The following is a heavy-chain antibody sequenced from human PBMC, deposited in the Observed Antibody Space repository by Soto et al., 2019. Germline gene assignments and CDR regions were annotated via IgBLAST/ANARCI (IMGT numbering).Heavy chain of an antibody. D-gene: IGHD3-22*01. J-gene: IGHJ4*02. CDR3: ARDYYDSSGYQVDY. CDR2: ISYDGSNK. CDR1: GFTFSSYA. V-gene: IGHV3-30-3*01. Sequence: QVQLVESGGGVVQPGRSLRLSCAASGFTFSSYAMHWVRQAPGKGPEWVAVISYDGSNKYYADSVKGRFTISRDNSKNTLYLQMNSLRAEDTAVYYCARDYYDSSGYQVDYWGQGTLVTVSS.